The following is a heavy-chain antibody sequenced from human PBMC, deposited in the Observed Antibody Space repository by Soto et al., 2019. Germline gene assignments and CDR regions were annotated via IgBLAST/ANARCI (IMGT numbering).Heavy chain of an antibody. CDR3: ALTTRDRNSHFDY. CDR2: INPNSGGT. D-gene: IGHD4-17*01. V-gene: IGHV1-2*04. Sequence: GASVKVSCKASGYTFTGYYMHWVRQAPGQGLEWMGWINPNSGGTNYAQKFQGWVTMTRDTSISTAYMELSRLRSDDTAVYYCALTTRDRNSHFDYWGQGTLVTVSS. CDR1: GYTFTGYY. J-gene: IGHJ4*02.